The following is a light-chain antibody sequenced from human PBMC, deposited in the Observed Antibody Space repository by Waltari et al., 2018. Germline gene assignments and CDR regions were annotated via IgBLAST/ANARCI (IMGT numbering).Light chain of an antibody. J-gene: IGKJ1*01. Sequence: EIVMTQSPATLSVSPGERATLSCRASQTVYTNLAWYQQKPGQAPRLLIYGASTRATDSPARFSGSGSGTEFTLTISSLESEDFAIFYCQQYMNWPRTFGQGTKVEIK. CDR2: GAS. CDR3: QQYMNWPRT. V-gene: IGKV3-15*01. CDR1: QTVYTN.